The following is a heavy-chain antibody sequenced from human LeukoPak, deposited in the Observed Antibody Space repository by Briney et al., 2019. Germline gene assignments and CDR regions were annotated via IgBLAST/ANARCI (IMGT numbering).Heavy chain of an antibody. CDR3: AKEYNMVRGVQYYYGMDV. V-gene: IGHV3-15*01. J-gene: IGHJ6*02. CDR1: GFTFSDAW. CDR2: IKSKTDGGTT. Sequence: GGSLRLSCAASGFTFSDAWMSWVRQAPGKGLEWVGRIKSKTDGGTTDYAAPVKGRFTISRDDSKNTLYLQMNSLRAEDTAVYYCAKEYNMVRGVQYYYGMDVWGQGTTVTVSS. D-gene: IGHD3-10*01.